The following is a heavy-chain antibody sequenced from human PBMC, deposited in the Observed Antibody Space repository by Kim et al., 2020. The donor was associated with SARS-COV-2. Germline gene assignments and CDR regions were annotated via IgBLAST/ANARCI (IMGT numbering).Heavy chain of an antibody. D-gene: IGHD5-12*01. V-gene: IGHV3-74*01. CDR1: GFTFSSYW. CDR2: INSDGSST. Sequence: GGSLRLSCAASGFTFSSYWMHWVRQAPGKGLVWVSRINSDGSSTSYADSVKGRFTISRDNAKNTLYLQMNSLRAEDTAVYYCARPFYSGYEESDLLSYWGQGTLVTVSS. CDR3: ARPFYSGYEESDLLSY. J-gene: IGHJ4*02.